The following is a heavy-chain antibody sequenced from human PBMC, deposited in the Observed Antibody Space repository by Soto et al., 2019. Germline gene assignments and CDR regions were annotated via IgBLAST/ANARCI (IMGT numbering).Heavy chain of an antibody. CDR2: IYPRDSDT. V-gene: IGHV5-51*01. Sequence: PGESLKISCKGSGYTFTNYWIAWVRQMPGKGLEWMGIIYPRDSDTRYSPSFQGQVIISADKSITTAYLQWSSLKASDTAIYYCARRLIYCSSSNCPFDYWGPGTLVTVSS. J-gene: IGHJ4*02. D-gene: IGHD2-2*01. CDR3: ARRLIYCSSSNCPFDY. CDR1: GYTFTNYW.